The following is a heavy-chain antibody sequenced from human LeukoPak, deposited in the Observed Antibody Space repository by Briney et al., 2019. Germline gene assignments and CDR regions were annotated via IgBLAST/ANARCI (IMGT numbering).Heavy chain of an antibody. CDR3: ARDSESVTTYDSWLDP. CDR1: GFTFSSYG. Sequence: GGSLRLSCAASGFTFSSYGMHWVRQAPGKGLEWVSSISTSSSYIYYADSVKGRFTISRDNAKKSLYLQMNSLRADDTAMYYCARDSESVTTYDSWLDPWGQGTLVTVSS. J-gene: IGHJ5*02. V-gene: IGHV3-21*01. D-gene: IGHD4-17*01. CDR2: ISTSSSYI.